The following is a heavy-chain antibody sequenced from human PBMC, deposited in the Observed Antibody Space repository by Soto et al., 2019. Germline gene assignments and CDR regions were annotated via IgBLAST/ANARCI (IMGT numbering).Heavy chain of an antibody. CDR1: GFTFSSYA. V-gene: IGHV3-30-3*01. CDR2: ISYDGSNN. CDR3: ARASDY. J-gene: IGHJ4*02. Sequence: GGSLRLSYAASGFTFSSYAMHWVRQAPGKGLEWVAVISYDGSNNYYADSVKGRFTISRDNSKNTLYLQMNSLRAEDTAVYYCARASDYWGQGTLVTVS.